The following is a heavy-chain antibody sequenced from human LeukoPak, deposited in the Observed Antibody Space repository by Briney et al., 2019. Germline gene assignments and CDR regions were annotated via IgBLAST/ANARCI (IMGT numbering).Heavy chain of an antibody. CDR2: IKKDGSEK. D-gene: IGHD6-19*01. V-gene: IGHV3-7*01. CDR1: GFTFSDYY. J-gene: IGHJ4*02. CDR3: AREAALAGSPFDY. Sequence: GGSLRLSCAASGFTFSDYYMSWIRQAPGKGLEWVANIKKDGSEKYYVDSVEGRFTISRDNAKNSLFLQMSSLRAEDTAVYFCAREAALAGSPFDYWGQGTLVTVSS.